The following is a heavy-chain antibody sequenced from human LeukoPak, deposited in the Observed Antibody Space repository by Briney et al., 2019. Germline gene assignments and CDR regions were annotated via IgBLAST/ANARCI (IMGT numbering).Heavy chain of an antibody. CDR3: ATYTHWVAGDV. J-gene: IGHJ6*02. V-gene: IGHV3-7*01. D-gene: IGHD3-16*01. CDR1: GFTFSDSW. CDR2: MNQDGSAK. Sequence: GGALRLSCAASGFTFSDSWMSWVRQAPGKGLGWVANMNQDGSAKGYVDSVKGRFTISRDNARNSLYLQMSSLRPEDTAVYYCATYTHWVAGDVWGQGTTVTVSS.